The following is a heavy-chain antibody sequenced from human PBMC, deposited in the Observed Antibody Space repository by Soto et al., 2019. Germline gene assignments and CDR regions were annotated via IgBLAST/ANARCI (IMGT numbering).Heavy chain of an antibody. CDR1: GGSISSSSYY. J-gene: IGHJ4*02. CDR3: ARASRGPRGYSGYGIN. Sequence: SETLSLTCTVSGGSISSSSYYWGWIRQPPGKGLEWIGSMYYSGSTYYNRSLESRVTISVDTSKNQFSLKLSSVTAADTAVYYCARASRGPRGYSGYGINWGQGALVTVSS. CDR2: MYYSGST. D-gene: IGHD5-12*01. V-gene: IGHV4-39*01.